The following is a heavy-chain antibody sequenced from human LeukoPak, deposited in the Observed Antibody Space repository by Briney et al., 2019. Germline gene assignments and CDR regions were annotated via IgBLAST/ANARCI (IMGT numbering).Heavy chain of an antibody. CDR1: GGTFSSYA. V-gene: IGHV1-69*04. Sequence: SVKVSCEASGGTFSSYAITWVRQAPGQELEWMGRIIPVLDIASYAQTFQGRVTITADKSTSTAYMELTSLRSEDTAVYYCARDVEPGHCNGGSCYSIDHWGQGTLVTVSS. J-gene: IGHJ4*02. D-gene: IGHD2-15*01. CDR3: ARDVEPGHCNGGSCYSIDH. CDR2: IIPVLDIA.